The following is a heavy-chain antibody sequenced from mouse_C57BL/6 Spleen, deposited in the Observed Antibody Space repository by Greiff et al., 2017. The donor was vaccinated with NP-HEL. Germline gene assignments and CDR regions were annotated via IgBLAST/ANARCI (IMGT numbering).Heavy chain of an antibody. CDR3: ARSDYYGSSYDYAMDY. J-gene: IGHJ4*01. Sequence: QVQLQQSGPELVKPGASVKISCKASGYSFTSYYIHWVKQRPGQGLEWIGWIYPGSGNTKYNEKFKGKATLTADTSSSTAYMQLSSLTSEDSAVYYCARSDYYGSSYDYAMDYWGQGTSVTVSS. D-gene: IGHD1-1*01. CDR2: IYPGSGNT. CDR1: GYSFTSYY. V-gene: IGHV1-66*01.